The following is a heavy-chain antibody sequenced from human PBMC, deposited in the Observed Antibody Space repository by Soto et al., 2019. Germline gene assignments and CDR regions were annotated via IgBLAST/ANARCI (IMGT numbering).Heavy chain of an antibody. Sequence: SETLSLTCTVSGVSISSGGYYWSWIRQHPGKGLEWIGYIYYSGSTYYNPSLKSRVTISVDTSKNQFSLKLSSVTAADTAVYYCARWRGGSGVLDYWGQGTLVTVSS. CDR1: GVSISSGGYY. D-gene: IGHD2-15*01. J-gene: IGHJ4*02. CDR3: ARWRGGSGVLDY. V-gene: IGHV4-31*03. CDR2: IYYSGST.